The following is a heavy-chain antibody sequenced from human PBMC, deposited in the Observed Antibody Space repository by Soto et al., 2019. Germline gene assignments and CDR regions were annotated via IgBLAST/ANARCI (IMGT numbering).Heavy chain of an antibody. CDR2: MNPNSGNT. CDR3: AREDYSDDY. J-gene: IGHJ4*02. Sequence: ASVKVSCKASGGTFSSYAISWVRQATGQGLEWMGWMNPNSGNTGYAQKFQGRVTMTRNTSISTAYMELSSLRSEDTAVYYCAREDYSDDYWGQGTLVTVSS. CDR1: GGTFSSYA. V-gene: IGHV1-8*02. D-gene: IGHD4-17*01.